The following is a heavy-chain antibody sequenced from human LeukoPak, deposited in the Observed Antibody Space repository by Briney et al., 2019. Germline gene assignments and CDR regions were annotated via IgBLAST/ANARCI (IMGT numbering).Heavy chain of an antibody. D-gene: IGHD6-19*01. CDR1: GAPISRFD. V-gene: IGHV4-4*09. Sequence: SETLSLTCTVSGAPISRFDSNGVPQPPGKGLEWIGNNYNGVPTFFNPSLKSRVTLSVDTSKTQFSLQLASVTAADTAVYYCVQTTGWPGFDYWGQGILVTVSS. CDR2: NYNGVPT. J-gene: IGHJ4*02. CDR3: VQTTGWPGFDY.